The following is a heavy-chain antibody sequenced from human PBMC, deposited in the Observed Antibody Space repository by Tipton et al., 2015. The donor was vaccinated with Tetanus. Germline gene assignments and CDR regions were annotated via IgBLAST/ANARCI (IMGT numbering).Heavy chain of an antibody. V-gene: IGHV4-59*08. Sequence: TLSLTCTVSGGSIGGYYWSWIRQPPGKGLEWIAYISYTGSSNSKPSPKSRVTTSVDTARNQFSLKLISVTAADTAVYYCARRSYCSSASCYDAFDIWGQGTMVTVSS. D-gene: IGHD2-2*01. J-gene: IGHJ3*02. CDR3: ARRSYCSSASCYDAFDI. CDR2: ISYTGSS. CDR1: GGSIGGYY.